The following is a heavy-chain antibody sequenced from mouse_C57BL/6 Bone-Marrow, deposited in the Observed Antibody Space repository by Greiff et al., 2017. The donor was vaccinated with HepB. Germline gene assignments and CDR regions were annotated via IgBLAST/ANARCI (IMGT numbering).Heavy chain of an antibody. D-gene: IGHD2-10*02. CDR1: GFTLSSFG. Sequence: EVQRVESGGGLVQPGGSRKLSCAVSGFTLSSFGIHWVRQAPEKGLEWVAYISSGGTTIYYAETVKGRFTISRDNPRNTLFLQMTSLRSEDTAMYYCAKYGNYVGYAMDYWGQGTSVTVSS. V-gene: IGHV5-17*02. CDR3: AKYGNYVGYAMDY. J-gene: IGHJ4*01. CDR2: ISSGGTTI.